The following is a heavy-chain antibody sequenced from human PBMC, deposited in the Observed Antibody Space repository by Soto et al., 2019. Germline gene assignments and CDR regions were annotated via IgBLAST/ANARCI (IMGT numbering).Heavy chain of an antibody. CDR3: ARDYNGSYDS. J-gene: IGHJ5*01. CDR2: VVRSGSDT. CDR1: GFTFSNYA. Sequence: PGGSLRLSCAASGFTFSNYAMNWVRQAPGKGLEWVSVVVRSGSDTYYADSVKGRFTISRDNSKNVLYLQMNSLRAEDTAIYYCARDYNGSYDSWGQGILVTVSS. D-gene: IGHD1-26*01. V-gene: IGHV3-23*01.